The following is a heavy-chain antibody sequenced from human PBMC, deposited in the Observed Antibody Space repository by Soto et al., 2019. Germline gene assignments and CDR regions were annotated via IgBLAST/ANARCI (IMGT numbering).Heavy chain of an antibody. J-gene: IGHJ4*02. CDR2: IYYSGST. CDR3: AREPFT. CDR1: GGSISSGGYY. Sequence: QVQLQESGPGLVKPSQTLSLTCTVSGGSISSGGYYWTWIRQHPGKGLEWIGYIYYSGSTYYNPSLQCRVTMPLDSSKNQFSPKLSSVTAADTAVYYCAREPFTWGQGTLVTVSS. V-gene: IGHV4-31*03.